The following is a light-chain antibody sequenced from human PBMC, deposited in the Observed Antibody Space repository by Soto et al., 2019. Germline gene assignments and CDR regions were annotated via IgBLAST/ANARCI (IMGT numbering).Light chain of an antibody. J-gene: IGKJ1*01. CDR1: QSVSTSQ. CDR2: GAS. Sequence: EIVLTHSPGTLSLSPWEIATLSCRASQSVSTSQLAWYQQKPGQAPRLLIFGASSRATGIPDRFRGSGSGTDFTLTITSLQSEDFALYYCQQYNNWPPPCTFGQGTKVDIK. CDR3: QQYNNWPPPCT. V-gene: IGKV3-20*01.